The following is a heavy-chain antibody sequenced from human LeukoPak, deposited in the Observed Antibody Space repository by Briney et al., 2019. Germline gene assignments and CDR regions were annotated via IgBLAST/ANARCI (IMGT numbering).Heavy chain of an antibody. Sequence: GGSLRLSCAASGFTFSSYWMSWVRQAPGKGLEWVAFIRYDGSNKYYADSVKGRFTISRDNSKNTLYLQMNSLRAEDTAVYYCAKADYDSSGYYPGYWGQGTLVTVSS. V-gene: IGHV3-30*02. CDR1: GFTFSSYW. CDR2: IRYDGSNK. D-gene: IGHD3-22*01. CDR3: AKADYDSSGYYPGY. J-gene: IGHJ4*02.